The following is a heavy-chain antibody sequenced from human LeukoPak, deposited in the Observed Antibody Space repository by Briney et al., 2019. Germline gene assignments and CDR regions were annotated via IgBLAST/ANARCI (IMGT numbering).Heavy chain of an antibody. J-gene: IGHJ1*01. Sequence: SETLSLTCSISADSITSGYWSWIRQPPGKGLEWIGYIYGIENTDYNPSLKSRVTISLNTSKNQLSLNLTAVTAADTAVYYCAGRGQRYFRDWGQGTLVTVSS. V-gene: IGHV4-59*08. CDR2: IYGIENT. CDR1: ADSITSGY. CDR3: AGRGQRYFRD.